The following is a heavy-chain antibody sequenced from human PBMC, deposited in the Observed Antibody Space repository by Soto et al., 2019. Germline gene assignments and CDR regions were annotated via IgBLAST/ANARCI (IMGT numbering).Heavy chain of an antibody. D-gene: IGHD3-22*01. CDR2: INSDGSST. Sequence: GGSLRLSCAASGFTFSSYWMHWVRQAPGKGLVWVSRINSDGSSTSYADSVKGRFTISRDNAKNTLYLQMNSLRAEDTAVYYCARDYYDSSGYFGGQSDTLDYWGQGT. CDR3: ARDYYDSSGYFGGQSDTLDY. CDR1: GFTFSSYW. V-gene: IGHV3-74*01. J-gene: IGHJ4*02.